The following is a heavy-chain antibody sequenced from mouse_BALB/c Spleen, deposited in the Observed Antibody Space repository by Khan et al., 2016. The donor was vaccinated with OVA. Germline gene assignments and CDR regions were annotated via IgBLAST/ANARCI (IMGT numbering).Heavy chain of an antibody. J-gene: IGHJ1*01. Sequence: EVQLQESGPGLVKPSQSLSLTCTVTGYSITSDYAWNWIRQFPGNKLEWMAYISYSGSTSSNPSLKSRISITRDTSKNQFFLQLNSVTTEDTATYYCARRYYYGHWYFDVWCAGTTVTVSS. CDR3: ARRYYYGHWYFDV. V-gene: IGHV3-2*02. D-gene: IGHD1-1*01. CDR2: ISYSGST. CDR1: GYSITSDYA.